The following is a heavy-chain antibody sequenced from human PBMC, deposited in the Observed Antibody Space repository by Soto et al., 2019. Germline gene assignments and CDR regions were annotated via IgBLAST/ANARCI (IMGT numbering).Heavy chain of an antibody. CDR3: AKDRERDAWYEDF. Sequence: GGSLRLSCVASGFSFSSYAMSWVRQAPGKGLEWVAVISGSDGSTYYADSVKGRFTISRDNSKNTLYLQMNSLRAEDTAVYYCAKDRERDAWYEDFWGQGTLVTVSS. CDR2: ISGSDGST. V-gene: IGHV3-23*01. J-gene: IGHJ4*02. D-gene: IGHD6-13*01. CDR1: GFSFSSYA.